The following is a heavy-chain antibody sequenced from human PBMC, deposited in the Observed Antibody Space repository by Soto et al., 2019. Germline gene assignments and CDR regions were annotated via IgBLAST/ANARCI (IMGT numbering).Heavy chain of an antibody. V-gene: IGHV3-23*01. D-gene: IGHD2-2*01. CDR2: ISGSGGST. CDR1: GFTFSSYA. J-gene: IGHJ4*02. CDR3: ARSFSGVPAAIAFDY. Sequence: PGGSVRLSCAASGFTFSSYAMSWVRQAPGKGLEWVSAISGSGGSTYYADSVKGRFTISRDNSKNTLYLQMNSLRAEDTAVYYCARSFSGVPAAIAFDYWGQGTLVTVSS.